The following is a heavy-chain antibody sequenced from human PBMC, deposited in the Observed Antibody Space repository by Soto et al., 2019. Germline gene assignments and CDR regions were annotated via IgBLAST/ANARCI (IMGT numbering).Heavy chain of an antibody. CDR1: CSTFPSYV. V-gene: IGHV1-69*13. Sequence: AAVKASWKACCSTFPSYVLSWVLPAPGQGLEWMGGIIPIFGTANYAQKFQGRVTITAGETTSTAYMELSSLRYEDTAVYYSARGTPVRVVITTHYHYYVIAVWGQGTTVTGSS. CDR3: ARGTPVRVVITTHYHYYVIAV. J-gene: IGHJ6*02. CDR2: IIPIFGTA. D-gene: IGHD3-10*01.